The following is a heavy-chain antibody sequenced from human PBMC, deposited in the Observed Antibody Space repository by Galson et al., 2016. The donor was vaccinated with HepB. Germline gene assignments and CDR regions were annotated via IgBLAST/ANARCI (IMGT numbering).Heavy chain of an antibody. D-gene: IGHD1-1*01. J-gene: IGHJ4*02. V-gene: IGHV1-2*02. Sequence: SVKVSCKASGYTFTGHYVHWVRQAPGQGLEWMGWMNPNNGFAHYAQNFQGRVTMTRDTSINTAYMEVSRLRADDTAVYYCAKDRTGTTFDFWGQGTLVTVSA. CDR3: AKDRTGTTFDF. CDR1: GYTFTGHY. CDR2: MNPNNGFA.